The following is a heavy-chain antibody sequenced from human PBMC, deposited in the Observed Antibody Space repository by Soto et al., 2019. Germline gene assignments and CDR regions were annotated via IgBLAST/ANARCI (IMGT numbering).Heavy chain of an antibody. CDR1: GYPFHNYW. CDR3: ARVPLYYGRNGEIYYFDH. J-gene: IGHJ4*02. Sequence: EVQLVESGGGLVQPGGSLRLSCAASGYPFHNYWMHWVRQAPGKGLVWVSRINGAGDTTTYADSVRGRFIVSRENPENPVELQMNSLGAEETGGYFRARVPLYYGRNGEIYYFDHWGKGSLVTVSS. CDR2: INGAGDTT. D-gene: IGHD3-16*01. V-gene: IGHV3-74*03.